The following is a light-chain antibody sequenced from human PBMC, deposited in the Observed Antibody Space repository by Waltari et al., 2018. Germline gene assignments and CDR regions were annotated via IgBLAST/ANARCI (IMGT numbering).Light chain of an antibody. CDR1: QGIGTW. Sequence: DIQMTQSPSSVSASVGDRVTITCRASQGIGTWLAWYQQKPGKAPKLLIYGASSLQSWVPPRFSGSGSGTDFTLTINNLQPEDVATYSCQQANTFPLTFGGGTKVEIK. J-gene: IGKJ4*01. CDR2: GAS. CDR3: QQANTFPLT. V-gene: IGKV1-12*01.